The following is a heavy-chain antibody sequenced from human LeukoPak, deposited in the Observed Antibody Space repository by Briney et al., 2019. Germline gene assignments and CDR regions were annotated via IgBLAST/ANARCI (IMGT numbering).Heavy chain of an antibody. Sequence: GGSLRLSCAASGFTFSSYAMSWVRQAPGKGLEWVSAISGSGGSTYYADSVKGRFTISRDNSKNTLYLQMNSLRAEDTAVYYCAKALSGTSYGALDVWGQGTRVTVSS. CDR3: AKALSGTSYGALDV. CDR1: GFTFSSYA. J-gene: IGHJ3*01. D-gene: IGHD2-8*01. V-gene: IGHV3-23*01. CDR2: ISGSGGST.